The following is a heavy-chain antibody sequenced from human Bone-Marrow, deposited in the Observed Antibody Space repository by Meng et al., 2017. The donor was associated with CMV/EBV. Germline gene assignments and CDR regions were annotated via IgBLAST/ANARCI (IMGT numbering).Heavy chain of an antibody. D-gene: IGHD2-2*01. CDR1: GFTFSNAW. CDR3: TTEGAYCSSTSCYEGPDY. Sequence: GESPKISCAASGFTFSNAWMSWVRQAPGKGLEWVGRIKSKTDGGTTDYAAPVKGRFTISRDDSKNTLYLQMNSLKTEDTAVYYCTTEGAYCSSTSCYEGPDYWGQGTLVTVSS. V-gene: IGHV3-15*01. J-gene: IGHJ4*02. CDR2: IKSKTDGGTT.